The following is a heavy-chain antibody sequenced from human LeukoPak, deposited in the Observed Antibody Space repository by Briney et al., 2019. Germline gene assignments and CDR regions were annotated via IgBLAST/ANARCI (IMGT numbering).Heavy chain of an antibody. V-gene: IGHV4-59*12. CDR3: ARDGQLPYYYYYYMDV. D-gene: IGHD2-2*01. CDR2: VYYTGST. Sequence: PLETLSLTCTVSGGSISTYYWTWIRQPPGKGLEWIGYVYYTGSTNYNPSLKSRVTISIDTSKNQFSLKLSSVTAADTAVYYCARDGQLPYYYYYYMDVWGKGTTVTVSS. J-gene: IGHJ6*03. CDR1: GGSISTYY.